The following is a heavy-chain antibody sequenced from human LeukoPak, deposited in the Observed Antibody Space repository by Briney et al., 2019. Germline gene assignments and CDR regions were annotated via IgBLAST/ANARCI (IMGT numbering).Heavy chain of an antibody. D-gene: IGHD3-3*01. J-gene: IGHJ3*02. Sequence: GGSLRLSCAASGFTFNIYWMSWVRQAPGKGLEGVANIKPDGSDVYYLASVKGRFTISRDNAQNSLYLQMNTLRVEDTAVYYCAGDRAQYYDDAFDIWGQGTMVTVPS. CDR2: IKPDGSDV. V-gene: IGHV3-7*01. CDR3: AGDRAQYYDDAFDI. CDR1: GFTFNIYW.